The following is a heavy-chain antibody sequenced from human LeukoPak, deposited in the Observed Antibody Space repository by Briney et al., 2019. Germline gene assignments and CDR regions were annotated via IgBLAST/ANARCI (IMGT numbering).Heavy chain of an antibody. Sequence: SETLSLTCTVSGGSISSYYWIWIRQPPGKGLEWIGYIYYSGSTNYNPSLKSRVTISVDTSKNQFSLKLSSVTAADTAVYYCARTYSSRREAEYFQHWGQGTLVTVSS. V-gene: IGHV4-59*01. CDR2: IYYSGST. D-gene: IGHD6-13*01. J-gene: IGHJ1*01. CDR1: GGSISSYY. CDR3: ARTYSSRREAEYFQH.